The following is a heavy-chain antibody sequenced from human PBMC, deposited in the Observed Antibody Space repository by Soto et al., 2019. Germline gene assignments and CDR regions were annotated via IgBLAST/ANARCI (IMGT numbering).Heavy chain of an antibody. CDR3: ARKDKGGYFNWFDP. CDR1: GYKFTSSW. CDR2: IFPSDSDT. D-gene: IGHD2-21*02. J-gene: IGHJ5*02. V-gene: IGHV5-51*01. Sequence: GESLKISCRTSGYKFTSSWIAWVRQKPGKGLEWMGIIFPSDSDTRYSPSLQGQVTISADRSTSTVFLQWASLKASDTAVYFCARKDKGGYFNWFDPWGQGTLVTVSS.